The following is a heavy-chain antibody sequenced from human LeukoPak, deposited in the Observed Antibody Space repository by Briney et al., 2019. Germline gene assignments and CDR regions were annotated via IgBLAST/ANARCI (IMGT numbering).Heavy chain of an antibody. V-gene: IGHV3-7*01. Sequence: GRSLRLSCLTSGFTFGDCAMSWVRQAPGKGLEWVANIKQDGSEKYYVDSVKGRFTISRDNAKNSLYLQMNSLRAEDTAVYYCARDDCSSISCYHNWFDPWGQGTLVTVSS. CDR3: ARDDCSSISCYHNWFDP. CDR2: IKQDGSEK. J-gene: IGHJ5*02. CDR1: GFTFGDCA. D-gene: IGHD2-2*01.